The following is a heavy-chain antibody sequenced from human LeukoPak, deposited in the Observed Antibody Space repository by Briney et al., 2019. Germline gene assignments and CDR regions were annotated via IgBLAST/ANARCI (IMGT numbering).Heavy chain of an antibody. J-gene: IGHJ6*03. D-gene: IGHD2-2*01. CDR1: GYSFTSYW. Sequence: GESLKISCKGSGYSFTSYWIGWVRQMPGKGLEWMGIIYPGDSDTRYSPSFQGQVTISADKSISTAYLQRSSLKASDTAMNYCARHGIPYCSSTSCYQSPADYYYYMDVWGKGTTVTVSS. CDR3: ARHGIPYCSSTSCYQSPADYYYYMDV. CDR2: IYPGDSDT. V-gene: IGHV5-51*01.